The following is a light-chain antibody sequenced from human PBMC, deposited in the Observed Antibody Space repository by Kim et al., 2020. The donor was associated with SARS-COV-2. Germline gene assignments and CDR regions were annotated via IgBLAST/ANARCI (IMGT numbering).Light chain of an antibody. J-gene: IGLJ1*01. CDR1: TSDIGGYKY. CDR3: SSYADGNRYV. CDR2: DIS. Sequence: QSALTQAASVSGSPGRSITISCTGTTSDIGGYKYVSWYHQHPGKAPKLLIFDISERPSGISNRFSGSKSGNTASLTISSLQAEDEADYYCSSYADGNRYVFGTGTKVT. V-gene: IGLV2-14*03.